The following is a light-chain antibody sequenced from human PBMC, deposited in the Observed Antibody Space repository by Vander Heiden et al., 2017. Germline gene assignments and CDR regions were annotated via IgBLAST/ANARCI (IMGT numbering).Light chain of an antibody. Sequence: QSVLTQPPSASGTPGQRVTISCSGSSSHIGSNYVYWYQQLPGTAPKLLIYRNSQRPSGVPDRFSGSKSGTSASLAISGLRSEDEADYYCAAWDDSLSGWVFGGGTKLTVL. CDR1: SSHIGSNY. J-gene: IGLJ3*02. V-gene: IGLV1-47*01. CDR3: AAWDDSLSGWV. CDR2: RNS.